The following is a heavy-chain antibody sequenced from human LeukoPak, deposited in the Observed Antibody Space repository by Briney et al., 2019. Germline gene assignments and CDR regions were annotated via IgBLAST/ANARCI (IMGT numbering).Heavy chain of an antibody. CDR2: IWYDGSNK. CDR1: GFTFSSYG. V-gene: IGHV3-33*01. D-gene: IGHD3-10*01. CDR3: ARVFSGNYYSGFDY. Sequence: PGGSLRLSCAASGFTFSSYGMHWVRQAPGKGLEWVAVIWYDGSNKYYADSVKGRFTISRDNSKNSLYLQMNSLRAEDTALYYCARVFSGNYYSGFDYWGQGTLVTVSS. J-gene: IGHJ4*02.